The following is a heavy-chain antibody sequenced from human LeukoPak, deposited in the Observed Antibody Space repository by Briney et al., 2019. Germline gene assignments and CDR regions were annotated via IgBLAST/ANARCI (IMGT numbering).Heavy chain of an antibody. J-gene: IGHJ4*02. CDR2: INNDGSSA. CDR1: GFTFNNYW. CDR3: ARDLFTYVAAAGTGDY. D-gene: IGHD6-13*01. Sequence: GGSLRLSCAASGFTFNNYWIHWVRQVPGKGLVWVSRINNDGSSASYVDSVKGRFTISRDNAKNTLFLQMNSLRAEDTAVYYCARDLFTYVAAAGTGDYWGQGTLVTVSS. V-gene: IGHV3-74*01.